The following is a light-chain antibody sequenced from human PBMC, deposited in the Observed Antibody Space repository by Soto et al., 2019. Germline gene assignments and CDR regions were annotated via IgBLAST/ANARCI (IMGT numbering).Light chain of an antibody. J-gene: IGLJ3*02. CDR1: SSNIGAGYD. CDR3: QSYDITLGGCHV. Sequence: QSVLTQPPSVSGAPGQRVTISCTGGSSNIGAGYDVHWYQQVPGTAPKLLIYGNTNRPSGVPDRFSGSKSGTSASLAITGLQTDDEADYYCQSYDITLGGCHVFGGGTKLTVL. CDR2: GNT. V-gene: IGLV1-40*01.